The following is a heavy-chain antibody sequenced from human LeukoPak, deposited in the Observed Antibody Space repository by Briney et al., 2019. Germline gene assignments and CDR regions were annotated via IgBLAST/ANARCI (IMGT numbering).Heavy chain of an antibody. Sequence: AASVKVSCKASGYTFTSYGISWVRQAPGQGLEWMGWISAYNGNTNYAQKLQGRVTMTTDTSTSTAYMELRSLRSDDTAVYYCARAELDGYYGSGSYLNCWGQGTLVTVSS. CDR1: GYTFTSYG. V-gene: IGHV1-18*01. CDR3: ARAELDGYYGSGSYLNC. J-gene: IGHJ4*02. D-gene: IGHD3-10*01. CDR2: ISAYNGNT.